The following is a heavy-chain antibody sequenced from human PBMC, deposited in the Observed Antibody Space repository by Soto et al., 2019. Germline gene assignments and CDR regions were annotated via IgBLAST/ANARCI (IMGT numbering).Heavy chain of an antibody. Sequence: QVQLQESGPGLVKTSQTLSLTCTVSGGSISSGGYYWSWIRQHPGKGLEWIGYIYYSGSTYYNPSFRGRVTISIVTAKNQSALKLSAVTAADTAVYYCARGLRQLVPHGYWGQGTLVTVSS. CDR1: GGSISSGGYY. V-gene: IGHV4-31*03. D-gene: IGHD6-6*01. CDR3: ARGLRQLVPHGY. J-gene: IGHJ4*02. CDR2: IYYSGST.